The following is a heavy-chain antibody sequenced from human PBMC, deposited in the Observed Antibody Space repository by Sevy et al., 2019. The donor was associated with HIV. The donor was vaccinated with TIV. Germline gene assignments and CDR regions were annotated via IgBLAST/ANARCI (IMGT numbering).Heavy chain of an antibody. J-gene: IGHJ6*02. CDR3: ARSNPDGYNYSYYYGMDV. V-gene: IGHV1-69*13. CDR1: GDTFGNYA. Sequence: ASVKVSCKASGDTFGNYAIAWVRLAPGQGLEWMGGIIPVFGSANSAQKFQDRVTITADVSTSTAYMELRSLTSEDTAVYYCARSNPDGYNYSYYYGMDVWGQGTTVTVSS. CDR2: IIPVFGSA. D-gene: IGHD5-12*01.